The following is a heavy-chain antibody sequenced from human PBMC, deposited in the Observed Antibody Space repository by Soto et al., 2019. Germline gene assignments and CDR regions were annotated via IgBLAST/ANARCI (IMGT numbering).Heavy chain of an antibody. D-gene: IGHD4-17*01. Sequence: SETLSLTCAVYGGSFSDYYWRWIRQPPGKGLEWIGEINLSGSTNYNPSLKSRVTISVDTSKNQFSLKLSSVTAADTAVYYCARGTTVVTPPFDYWGQGTLVTVSS. V-gene: IGHV4-34*01. J-gene: IGHJ4*02. CDR1: GGSFSDYY. CDR2: INLSGST. CDR3: ARGTTVVTPPFDY.